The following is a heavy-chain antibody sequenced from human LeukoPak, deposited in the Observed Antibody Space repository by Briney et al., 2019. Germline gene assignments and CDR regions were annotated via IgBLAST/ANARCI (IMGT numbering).Heavy chain of an antibody. D-gene: IGHD2-2*01. CDR3: ARDLGCSSTSCYASGFYYYYGMDV. J-gene: IGHJ6*02. CDR2: ISSSSSYT. V-gene: IGHV3-11*05. CDR1: GFTFSDYY. Sequence: GGSLRLSCAASGFTFSDYYMSWIRQAPGKGLEWVSYISSSSSYTNYADSVKSRFTISRDNAKNSLYLQMNSLRAEDTAAYYCARDLGCSSTSCYASGFYYYYGMDVWGQGTTVTVSS.